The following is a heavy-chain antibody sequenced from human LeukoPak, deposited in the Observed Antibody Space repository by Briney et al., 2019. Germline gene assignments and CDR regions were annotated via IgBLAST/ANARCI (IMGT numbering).Heavy chain of an antibody. CDR1: GFTFSSYA. V-gene: IGHV3-23*01. D-gene: IGHD1-26*01. CDR3: AKDMLRGSYEYDFDY. CDR2: ISGSGGST. J-gene: IGHJ4*02. Sequence: GRSLRLSCAASGFTFSSYAMSWVRQAPGKGLEWVSAISGSGGSTYYADSVKGRFTISRDNSKNTLYLQMNSLRAEDTAVYYCAKDMLRGSYEYDFDYWGQGTLVTVSS.